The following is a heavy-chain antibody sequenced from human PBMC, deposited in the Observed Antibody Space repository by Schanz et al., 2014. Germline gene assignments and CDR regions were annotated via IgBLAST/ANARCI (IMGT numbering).Heavy chain of an antibody. CDR3: AKDLLYGAPMPLNHLDY. CDR2: MSYDGSIK. CDR1: GFIFSSYG. D-gene: IGHD2-2*01. V-gene: IGHV3-30*18. J-gene: IGHJ4*02. Sequence: QVQLVESGGGVVQPGRSLRLSCAASGFIFSSYGLHWVRQAPGKGLEWVAAMSYDGSIKYYGDSVKGRFTISRDNSKNTLYLHMNTLRSEDTAVYYCAKDLLYGAPMPLNHLDYWGQGTLVTVSS.